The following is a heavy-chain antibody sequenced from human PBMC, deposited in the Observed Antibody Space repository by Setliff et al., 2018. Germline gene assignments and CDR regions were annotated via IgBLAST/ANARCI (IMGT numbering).Heavy chain of an antibody. D-gene: IGHD3-16*01. CDR1: GFTFSSYW. CDR3: ARETDEGANDY. Sequence: LRLSCAASGFTFSSYWMSWVRQAPGKGLEWVANIKQDGSEKYYVDSVKGRFTISRDNAKNSLYLQMNSLRAEDTTVYYCARETDEGANDYWGQGTLVTVSS. V-gene: IGHV3-7*01. J-gene: IGHJ4*02. CDR2: IKQDGSEK.